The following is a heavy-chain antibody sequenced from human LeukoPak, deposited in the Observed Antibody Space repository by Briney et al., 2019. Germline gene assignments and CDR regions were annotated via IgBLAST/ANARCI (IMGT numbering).Heavy chain of an antibody. V-gene: IGHV1-69*04. CDR3: AKDRGHWNFGFDH. D-gene: IGHD1-7*01. J-gene: IGHJ4*02. Sequence: SVKVSCKASGGTFSSYAISWVRQAPGQGLEWMGRIIPILGIANYAQKFQGRVTITADKSTSTAYMELSSLRSEDTAVYYCAKDRGHWNFGFDHWGQGTLVTVSS. CDR1: GGTFSSYA. CDR2: IIPILGIA.